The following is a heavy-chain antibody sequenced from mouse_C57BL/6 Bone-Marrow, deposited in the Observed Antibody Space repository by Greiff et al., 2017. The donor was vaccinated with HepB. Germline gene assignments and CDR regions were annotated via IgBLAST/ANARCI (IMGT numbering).Heavy chain of an antibody. CDR3: TPFITTVVATDYYAMDY. V-gene: IGHV14-4*01. Sequence: EVKLMESGAELVRPGASVKLSCTASGFNIKDDYMHWVKQRPEQGLEWIGWIDPENGDTEYASKFQGKATITADTSSNTAYLQLSSLTSEDTAVYYCTPFITTVVATDYYAMDYWGQGTSVTVSS. CDR2: IDPENGDT. CDR1: GFNIKDDY. D-gene: IGHD1-1*01. J-gene: IGHJ4*01.